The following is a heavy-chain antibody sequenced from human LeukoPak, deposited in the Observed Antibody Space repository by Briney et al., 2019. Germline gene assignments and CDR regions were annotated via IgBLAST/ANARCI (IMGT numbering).Heavy chain of an antibody. V-gene: IGHV4-4*07. Sequence: SETLSLTCTVSGGSISSYYWSWIRQPAGKGLEWIGRIYTSGSTNYNPSLKSRVTMSVDTSKNQFSLKLSSVIAADTAVYYCARDRRYSSSWYWFDPWGQGTLVTVSS. J-gene: IGHJ5*02. CDR2: IYTSGST. CDR3: ARDRRYSSSWYWFDP. D-gene: IGHD6-13*01. CDR1: GGSISSYY.